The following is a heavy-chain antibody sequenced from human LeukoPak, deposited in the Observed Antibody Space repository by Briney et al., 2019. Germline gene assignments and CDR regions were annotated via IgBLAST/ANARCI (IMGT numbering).Heavy chain of an antibody. Sequence: PSETLSLTCTVSGGSISSYYWSWIRQPPGKGLEWIGYIYYSGSTNYNPSLKSRVTISVDTSKNQFSLKLSSVTAADTAVYYCARAFSRYGSGSYWEFDPWGQGTLVTVSS. CDR2: IYYSGST. J-gene: IGHJ5*02. D-gene: IGHD3-10*01. CDR1: GGSISSYY. CDR3: ARAFSRYGSGSYWEFDP. V-gene: IGHV4-59*01.